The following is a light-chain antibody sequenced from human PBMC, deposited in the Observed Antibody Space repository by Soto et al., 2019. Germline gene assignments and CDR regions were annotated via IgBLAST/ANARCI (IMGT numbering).Light chain of an antibody. CDR1: TSNIGNNN. J-gene: IGLJ3*02. CDR3: AAWDASLSAWV. V-gene: IGLV1-44*01. CDR2: RNN. Sequence: QSALTQAPSASETPGQRITLSCSGSTSNIGNNNVNWYQQVPGTAPKLLMYRNNLRPSGVPDRFSGSKSGTSASLAISGLQSEDEDDYYCAAWDASLSAWVFGGGTKVTVL.